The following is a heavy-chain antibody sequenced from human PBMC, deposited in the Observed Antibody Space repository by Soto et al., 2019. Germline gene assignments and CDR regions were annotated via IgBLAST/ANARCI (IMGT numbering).Heavy chain of an antibody. CDR2: INPGGGRT. Sequence: ASVKVSCEAPGYIFSSHCIYWVRQAPGQGLQWMGIINPGGGRTAYAQKFQGRVTLTRDMSTSTVYMELTSLTYDDTAVYYCARDVSGPGATYVMDVWGQGTTVTVSS. V-gene: IGHV1-46*01. D-gene: IGHD2-2*01. CDR3: ARDVSGPGATYVMDV. J-gene: IGHJ6*02. CDR1: GYIFSSHC.